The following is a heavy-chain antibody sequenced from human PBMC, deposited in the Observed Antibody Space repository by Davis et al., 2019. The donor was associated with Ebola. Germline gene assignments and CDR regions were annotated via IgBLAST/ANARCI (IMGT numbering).Heavy chain of an antibody. CDR1: GFSFEDYA. Sequence: GESLKISCRVSGFSFEDYAINWIRQAPGKGLEWVGLIRSTRFGGPPEFAASVKGRFTISRDDSNSIAYLQLNSLKTEDTAVYYCTRSYSAGYYGWYFDFWGQGTLVTVSS. CDR2: IRSTRFGGPP. CDR3: TRSYSAGYYGWYFDF. J-gene: IGHJ4*02. V-gene: IGHV3-49*03. D-gene: IGHD1-26*01.